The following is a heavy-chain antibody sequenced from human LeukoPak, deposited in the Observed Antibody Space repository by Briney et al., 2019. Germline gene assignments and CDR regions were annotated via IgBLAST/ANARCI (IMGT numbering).Heavy chain of an antibody. CDR1: GYTFTGYY. Sequence: ASVKVSCKASGYTFTGYYMHWVRQAPGQGLEWMGWINPNSGGTNYAQKFQGRVTMTRDTSTSTVYMELSSLRSEDTAVYYCARDPLYGSGSYRTIFDYWGQGTLVTVSS. D-gene: IGHD3-10*01. J-gene: IGHJ4*02. CDR2: INPNSGGT. CDR3: ARDPLYGSGSYRTIFDY. V-gene: IGHV1-2*02.